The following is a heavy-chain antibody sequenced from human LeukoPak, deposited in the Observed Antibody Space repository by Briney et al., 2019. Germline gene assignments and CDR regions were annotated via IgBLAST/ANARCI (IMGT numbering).Heavy chain of an antibody. V-gene: IGHV1-18*01. CDR2: ISAYNGNT. D-gene: IGHD1-26*01. CDR1: GYTFTSYG. J-gene: IGHJ4*02. Sequence: GASVKVSCKASGYTFTSYGISWVRQAPGQGLEWMGWISAYNGNTNYAQKLQGRVTMTTDTSTSTAYMELRNLRSDDTAVYYCARGGFGSGSYYRFDYWGQGTLVTVSS. CDR3: ARGGFGSGSYYRFDY.